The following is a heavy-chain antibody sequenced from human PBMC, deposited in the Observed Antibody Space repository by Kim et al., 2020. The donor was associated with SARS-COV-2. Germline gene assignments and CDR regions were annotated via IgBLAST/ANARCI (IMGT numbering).Heavy chain of an antibody. V-gene: IGHV1-18*01. J-gene: IGHJ4*02. CDR1: GYTFTSYG. CDR2: ISAYNGNT. D-gene: IGHD6-13*01. Sequence: ASVKVSCKASGYTFTSYGISWVRQAPGQGLEWMGWISAYNGNTNYAQKLQGRVTMTTDTSTSTAYMELRSLRSDDTAVYYCARDHRVIAAKSLDYWGQGTLVTVSS. CDR3: ARDHRVIAAKSLDY.